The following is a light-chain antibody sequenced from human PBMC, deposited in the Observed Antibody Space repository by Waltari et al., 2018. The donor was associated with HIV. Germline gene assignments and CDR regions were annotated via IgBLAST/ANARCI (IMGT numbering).Light chain of an antibody. CDR3: QVWDTNTDQYVI. J-gene: IGLJ2*01. Sequence: SYVLTQSPSVSVAPGKTARITCGGKNIGSKSVNWYQQQPGQAPVMVIYHDTDRPSGGPDRFSGSNSEDTATLTIRRVEAGDEADYYCQVWDTNTDQYVIFGGGTNLAV. CDR2: HDT. CDR1: NIGSKS. V-gene: IGLV3-21*01.